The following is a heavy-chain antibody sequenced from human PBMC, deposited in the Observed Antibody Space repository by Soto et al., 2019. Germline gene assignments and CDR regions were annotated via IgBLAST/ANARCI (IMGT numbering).Heavy chain of an antibody. D-gene: IGHD5-18*01. Sequence: GGSLRLSCAASRFMFSSYWMHSVRQAPGKGLVWVSRINSDGGTTTYADSVKGRFTISRDNAKNTLYLQVNSLRAEDTAVYYCARGSEYSYGYLYYGMDVWGQGTTVTVSS. J-gene: IGHJ6*02. CDR3: ARGSEYSYGYLYYGMDV. V-gene: IGHV3-74*01. CDR1: RFMFSSYW. CDR2: INSDGGTT.